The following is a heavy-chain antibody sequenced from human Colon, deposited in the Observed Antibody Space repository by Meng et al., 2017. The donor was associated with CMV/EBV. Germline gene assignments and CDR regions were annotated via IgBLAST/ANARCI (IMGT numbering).Heavy chain of an antibody. Sequence: GESLKISCAASGFSFSDCYMTWIRQAPGKGLEWVSSISSSGNYIYYADSVKGRFTISRDNAKDSVDLLMTSLRAEDTAVYYCTRTFRYYFDFWGQGTLVTVSS. J-gene: IGHJ4*02. CDR1: GFSFSDCY. CDR3: TRTFRYYFDF. V-gene: IGHV3-11*04. D-gene: IGHD2/OR15-2a*01. CDR2: ISSSGNYI.